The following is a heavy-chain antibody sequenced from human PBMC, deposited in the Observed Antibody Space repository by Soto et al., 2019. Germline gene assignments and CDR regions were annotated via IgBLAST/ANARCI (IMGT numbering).Heavy chain of an antibody. D-gene: IGHD2-2*02. CDR2: IKSKTDGGTT. V-gene: IGHV3-15*01. CDR1: GFTFSNAW. Sequence: GGSLRLSCAASGFTFSNAWMSWVRQAPGKGLEWVGRIKSKTDGGTTDYAAPVKGRFTISRDDSKNTLYLQMNSLKTEDTAVYYCTTYCSSTSCYISSYYYYGMDVWGQGTTVTVSS. J-gene: IGHJ6*02. CDR3: TTYCSSTSCYISSYYYYGMDV.